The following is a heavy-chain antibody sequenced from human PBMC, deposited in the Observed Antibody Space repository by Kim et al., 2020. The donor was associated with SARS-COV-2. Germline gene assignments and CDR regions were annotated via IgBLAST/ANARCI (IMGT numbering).Heavy chain of an antibody. V-gene: IGHV4-39*01. CDR2: VYYTGAT. D-gene: IGHD3-10*01. Sequence: SETLSLTCAVSGGSISSSGYYWGWIRQPPGKGLEWIGSVYYTGATYYNPSLKSRVTISVDTSNNQFSLKLSSVTAADTAVYYCAIHFRGTSIWFLGLFQFDYWGQGTRVTVSS. CDR1: GGSISSSGYY. J-gene: IGHJ4*02. CDR3: AIHFRGTSIWFLGLFQFDY.